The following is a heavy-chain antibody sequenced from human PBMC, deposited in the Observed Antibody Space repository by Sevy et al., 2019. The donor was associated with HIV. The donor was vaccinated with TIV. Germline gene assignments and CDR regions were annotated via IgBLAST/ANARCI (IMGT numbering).Heavy chain of an antibody. Sequence: SETLSLTCTVSGGSISSYYWGWIRQPPGKGLEWIGYIYYSGSTNYNPSLKSRVTISVDTSKNQFSLKLSSVTAADTAVYYCAREERITIFGVVSSSWFDPWGQGTLVTVSS. CDR3: AREERITIFGVVSSSWFDP. V-gene: IGHV4-59*01. D-gene: IGHD3-3*01. CDR2: IYYSGST. CDR1: GGSISSYY. J-gene: IGHJ5*02.